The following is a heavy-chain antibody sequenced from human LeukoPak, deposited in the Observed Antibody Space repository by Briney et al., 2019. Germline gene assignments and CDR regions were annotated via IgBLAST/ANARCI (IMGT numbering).Heavy chain of an antibody. D-gene: IGHD2-21*02. CDR3: AKDREAYCGGDCYYYYYMDV. V-gene: IGHV3-23*01. Sequence: GGSLRLSCAASGFTFSSYAMSWVRQAPGKGLEWVSAISGSGGSTYYADSVKGRFSISRDNSKNTLYLQMNSLRAEDTAVYYCAKDREAYCGGDCYYYYYMDVWGKGTTVTVSS. CDR2: ISGSGGST. J-gene: IGHJ6*03. CDR1: GFTFSSYA.